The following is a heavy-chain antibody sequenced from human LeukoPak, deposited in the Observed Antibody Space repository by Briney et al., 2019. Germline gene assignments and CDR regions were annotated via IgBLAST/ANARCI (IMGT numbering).Heavy chain of an antibody. CDR3: AKGLVPAAGKNYYYGMDV. Sequence: GGSLRLSCAASGFTFSTYAMHWVRQAPGKGLEWVAVISYDGSNKYYADSVKGRFTISRDNSKNTLYLQMNSLRAEDTAVCYCAKGLVPAAGKNYYYGMDVWGQGTTVTVSS. D-gene: IGHD2-2*01. V-gene: IGHV3-30-3*01. CDR1: GFTFSTYA. J-gene: IGHJ6*02. CDR2: ISYDGSNK.